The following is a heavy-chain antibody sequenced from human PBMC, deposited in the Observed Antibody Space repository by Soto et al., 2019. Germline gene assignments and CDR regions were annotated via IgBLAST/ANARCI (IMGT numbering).Heavy chain of an antibody. J-gene: IGHJ6*02. CDR3: ARCIQLDYLRGLGV. V-gene: IGHV1-69*13. D-gene: IGHD3-16*01. CDR2: IIPMYGTP. CDR1: GGTFNNHL. Sequence: ASVKVSCKASGGTFNNHLIAWVRQAPGQGLEWMGGIIPMYGTPHFAQKFQGRVSITADESKSTVYMELNGLGRDDTATYYCARCIQLDYLRGLGVWGQVTTVTFSS.